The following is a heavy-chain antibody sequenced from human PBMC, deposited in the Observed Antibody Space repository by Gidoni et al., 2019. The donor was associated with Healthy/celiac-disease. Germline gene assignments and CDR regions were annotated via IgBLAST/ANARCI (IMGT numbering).Heavy chain of an antibody. Sequence: EVQLLESGGGLVQPGGSLRLSCAASGFTFSSYAMSWVRQATGKGLEWVLAISGSGCSTYYADSVKGRFTISIDNSKNTLYLQMNSLRAEDTAVDYCAKDQDNSSSWLGYYYYYMDVWGKGTTVTVSS. CDR1: GFTFSSYA. V-gene: IGHV3-23*01. J-gene: IGHJ6*03. CDR2: ISGSGCST. D-gene: IGHD6-13*01. CDR3: AKDQDNSSSWLGYYYYYMDV.